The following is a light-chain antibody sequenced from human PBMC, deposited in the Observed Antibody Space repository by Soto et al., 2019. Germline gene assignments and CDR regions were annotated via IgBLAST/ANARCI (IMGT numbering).Light chain of an antibody. Sequence: DIQMTQSPSSLSASVGDRVTITCQASQDIGHYLNWYQQKPGKAPKLLIYDASNLETGVPSRFSGSGSGTDFTFIISSLQPEDFATYYCQQYDNVPPDLLTFGPGTKVDIE. CDR2: DAS. CDR3: QQYDNVPPDLLT. V-gene: IGKV1-33*01. CDR1: QDIGHY. J-gene: IGKJ3*01.